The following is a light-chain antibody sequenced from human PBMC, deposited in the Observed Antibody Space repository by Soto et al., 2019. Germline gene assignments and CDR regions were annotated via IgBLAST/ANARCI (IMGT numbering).Light chain of an antibody. CDR2: DAS. J-gene: IGKJ1*01. CDR3: QQYNNYWT. CDR1: QSISSW. Sequence: DIQRTQAPSTLSASVGDRVTITCRASQSISSWLAWYQQKPGKAPKLLIYDASSLESGVPSRFSGSGSATEFTLTISSLQPDDFATYYCQQYNNYWTFGQGTKVDIK. V-gene: IGKV1-5*01.